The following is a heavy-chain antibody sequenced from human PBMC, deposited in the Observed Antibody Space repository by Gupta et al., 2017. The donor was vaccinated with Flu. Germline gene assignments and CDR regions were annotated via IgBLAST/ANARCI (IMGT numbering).Heavy chain of an antibody. V-gene: IGHV3-33*01. J-gene: IGHJ3*02. CDR2: IWSDGNNR. Sequence: TFSRYGMHWVRQAPGKGPEWVAVIWSDGNNRFYADSVKGRFTFSRDNAKNTLSLQMNSLGAEDTAIFYCVRERGPFDAFDIWGQGTMVTVSS. CDR1: TFSRYG. CDR3: VRERGPFDAFDI. D-gene: IGHD3-10*01.